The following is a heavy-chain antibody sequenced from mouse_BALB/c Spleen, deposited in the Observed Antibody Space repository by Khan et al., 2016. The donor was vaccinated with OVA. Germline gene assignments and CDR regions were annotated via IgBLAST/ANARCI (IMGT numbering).Heavy chain of an antibody. CDR3: AGCYGYGWYFDV. CDR2: INTHSGVP. J-gene: IGHJ1*01. CDR1: GYTFTTAG. D-gene: IGHD2-2*01. V-gene: IGHV9-4*02. Sequence: QIQLVQSGPELKKPGETVRISCKASGYTFTTAGMQWVQKMPGKGLKWIGWINTHSGVPKYAEDFKGRFAFSLETSASTAYLQITNLKNEDTATYCCAGCYGYGWYFDVWGAGTTVTVSS.